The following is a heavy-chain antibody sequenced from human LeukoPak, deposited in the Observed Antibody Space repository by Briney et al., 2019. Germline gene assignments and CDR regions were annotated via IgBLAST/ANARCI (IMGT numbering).Heavy chain of an antibody. V-gene: IGHV3-30*02. CDR3: AKGYCSGSCYNGLDY. J-gene: IGHJ4*02. CDR2: IRFDGTNK. D-gene: IGHD2-15*01. CDR1: GFTFSTYG. Sequence: GGSLRLSCATSGFTFSTYGMHWVRQAPGKGLEWVAFIRFDGTNKYHADSVKGRFAISRDSSKNTLYLQMNSLRAEDTAVYYCAKGYCSGSCYNGLDYWGQGTLVTFSS.